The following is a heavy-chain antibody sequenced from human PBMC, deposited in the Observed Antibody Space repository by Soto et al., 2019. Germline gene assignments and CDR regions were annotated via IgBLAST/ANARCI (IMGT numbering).Heavy chain of an antibody. D-gene: IGHD1-26*01. CDR2: VYYSGGS. V-gene: IGHV4-59*01. CDR3: ARVVVPATCCAFDL. CDR1: GDSISSYH. Sequence: ETLSLTCPVSGDSISSYHWSWIRQSPGKGLEWIGFVYYSGGSNYNPSLKSRVTMSTDTSRNQVSLKVNSVTAADTAVYYCARVVVPATCCAFDLWGHGTVVTVSS. J-gene: IGHJ3*01.